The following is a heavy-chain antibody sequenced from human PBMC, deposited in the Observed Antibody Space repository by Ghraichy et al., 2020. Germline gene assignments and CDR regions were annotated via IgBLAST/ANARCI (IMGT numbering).Heavy chain of an antibody. Sequence: SETLSLTCTVSGGSISSYYWSWIRQPPGKGLEWIGYIYYSGSTNYNPSLKSRVTISVDTSKNQFSLKLNSVTAADTAVYYCARGDGYNSARWFDPWGQGTLVTVSS. CDR2: IYYSGST. CDR3: ARGDGYNSARWFDP. J-gene: IGHJ5*02. CDR1: GGSISSYY. D-gene: IGHD5-24*01. V-gene: IGHV4-59*01.